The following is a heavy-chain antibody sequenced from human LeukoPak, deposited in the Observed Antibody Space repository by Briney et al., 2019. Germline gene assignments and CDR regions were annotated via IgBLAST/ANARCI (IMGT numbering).Heavy chain of an antibody. CDR1: GGSVSSYY. D-gene: IGHD2-15*01. Sequence: PSETLSLTCTVSGGSVSSYYWSWVRQTPGQGLEWIGYVYYGGTTSYSPSLKSRVTMSIDRSKNEFSLTLFSVTAAATANYYCARNCTGGSCYPPSDGFDIWGQGTKVTVSS. CDR2: VYYGGTT. J-gene: IGHJ3*02. V-gene: IGHV4-59*02. CDR3: ARNCTGGSCYPPSDGFDI.